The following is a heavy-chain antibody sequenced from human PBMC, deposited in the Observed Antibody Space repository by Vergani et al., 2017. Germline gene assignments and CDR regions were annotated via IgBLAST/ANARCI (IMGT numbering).Heavy chain of an antibody. D-gene: IGHD2-15*01. V-gene: IGHV3-7*01. CDR1: GFTFSSYW. Sequence: EVQLVESGGGLVQPGGSLRLSCAASGFTFSSYWMSWVRQAPGKGLEWVANIKQDGSEKYYVDSVKGRFTISRDNAKNSLYLQMNSLRAEDTAVYYCARVLGVVAQPLLYYYYYYGMDVWGQGTTVTVSS. CDR2: IKQDGSEK. CDR3: ARVLGVVAQPLLYYYYYYGMDV. J-gene: IGHJ6*02.